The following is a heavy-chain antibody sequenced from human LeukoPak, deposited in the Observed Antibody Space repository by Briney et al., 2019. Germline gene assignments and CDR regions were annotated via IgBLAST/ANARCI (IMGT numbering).Heavy chain of an antibody. CDR3: ARASEVTTYSGNWFDP. J-gene: IGHJ5*02. CDR2: ISGSGGST. CDR1: GFTFSSYA. D-gene: IGHD4-17*01. V-gene: IGHV3-23*01. Sequence: GGSLRLSCAASGFTFSSYAMSWVRQAPGKGLEWVSAISGSGGSTYYADSVKGRFTISRDNSKNTLYLQMNSLRAEDTAVYYCARASEVTTYSGNWFDPWGQGTLVTVSS.